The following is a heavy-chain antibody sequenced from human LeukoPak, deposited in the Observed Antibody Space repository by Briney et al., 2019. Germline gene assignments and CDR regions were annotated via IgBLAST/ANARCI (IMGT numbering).Heavy chain of an antibody. Sequence: GDSLRLSCAASGFSLGEYAMSWVRQAPGKGPEWVSAISGSSTYYSYSVKGRFTISRDTSKTTVYLQMNVLREDDTALYYCVKGPQVGDGYHPDYWGQGTLVTVS. CDR1: GFSLGEYA. D-gene: IGHD5-18*01. CDR3: VKGPQVGDGYHPDY. V-gene: IGHV3-23*05. CDR2: ISGSST. J-gene: IGHJ4*02.